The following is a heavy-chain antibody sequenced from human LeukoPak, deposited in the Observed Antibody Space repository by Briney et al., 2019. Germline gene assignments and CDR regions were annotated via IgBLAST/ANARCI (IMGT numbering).Heavy chain of an antibody. CDR3: AMGPRWDGMDV. Sequence: SVKVSCKASGGTFSSYAINWVRQAHGQGLEWMGRIIPILGIANYAQKFQGRVTITADKSTSTAYMELSSLRSEDTAVYYCAMGPRWDGMDVWGQGTTVTVSS. J-gene: IGHJ6*02. CDR1: GGTFSSYA. CDR2: IIPILGIA. D-gene: IGHD4-17*01. V-gene: IGHV1-69*04.